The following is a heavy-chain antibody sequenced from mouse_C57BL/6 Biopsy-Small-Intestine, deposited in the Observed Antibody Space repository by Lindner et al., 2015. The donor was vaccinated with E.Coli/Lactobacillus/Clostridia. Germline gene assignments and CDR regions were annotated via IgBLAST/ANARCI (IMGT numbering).Heavy chain of an antibody. Sequence: VQLQESGPELVKPGASVKIPCKASGYTFTGYWIEWVKQRPEHGLEWIGEILPGSGSTNYNEKFKGKATFTADTSSSTAYMQLSSLTSEDSAVYFCARTYYYGSSYWYFDVWGTGTTVTVSS. CDR3: ARTYYYGSSYWYFDV. J-gene: IGHJ1*03. V-gene: IGHV1-9*01. D-gene: IGHD1-1*01. CDR2: ILPGSGST. CDR1: GYTFTGYW.